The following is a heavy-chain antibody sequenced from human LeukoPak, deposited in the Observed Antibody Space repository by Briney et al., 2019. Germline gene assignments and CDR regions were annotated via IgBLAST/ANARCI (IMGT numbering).Heavy chain of an antibody. CDR3: AKVARGYSGYEEDY. CDR1: GFTFSSYA. J-gene: IGHJ4*02. D-gene: IGHD5-12*01. Sequence: GGSLRLSCAASGFTFSSYAMSWVRQAPGTGLEWVSAISGSGGSTYYADSVKGRFTISRDNSKNTLYLQMNSLRAEDTAVYYCAKVARGYSGYEEDYWGQGTLVTVSS. V-gene: IGHV3-23*01. CDR2: ISGSGGST.